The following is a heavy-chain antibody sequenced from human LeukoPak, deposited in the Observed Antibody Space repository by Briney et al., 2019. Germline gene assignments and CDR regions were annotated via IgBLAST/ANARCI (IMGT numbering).Heavy chain of an antibody. V-gene: IGHV3-23*01. J-gene: IGHJ4*02. D-gene: IGHD2-15*01. CDR1: GFTFSSYA. CDR3: AKYCSGGNCYSGLY. Sequence: GGSLRLSCAASGFTFSSYAMTWVRQAPGKGLEWVSTFRSSGGSTYYADSVKGRFTISGDSSTNTLFLQMNSLRAEDTAVYYCAKYCSGGNCYSGLYWGQGTLVTVSS. CDR2: FRSSGGST.